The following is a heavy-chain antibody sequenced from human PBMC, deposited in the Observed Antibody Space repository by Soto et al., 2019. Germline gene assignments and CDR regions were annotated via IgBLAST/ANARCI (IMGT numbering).Heavy chain of an antibody. V-gene: IGHV4-34*01. Sequence: QVQLQQWGAGLLKPSETLSLTCAVYGGSFSGYYWSWIRQPPGKGLEWIGEINHRGSTNYNPSLKSRVTISVDTSKNQVSLKLSSVTAADTAVYYCARDNYDSSGPPDYWGQGTLVTVSS. CDR1: GGSFSGYY. CDR3: ARDNYDSSGPPDY. D-gene: IGHD3-22*01. CDR2: INHRGST. J-gene: IGHJ4*02.